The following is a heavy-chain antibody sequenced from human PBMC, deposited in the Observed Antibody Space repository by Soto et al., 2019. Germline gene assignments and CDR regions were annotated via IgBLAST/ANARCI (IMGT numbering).Heavy chain of an antibody. CDR2: INPNSGGT. J-gene: IGHJ4*02. D-gene: IGHD3-3*01. CDR1: GYTFTGYY. Sequence: ASVKVSCKASGYTFTGYYMHWVRQAPGQVLEWMGLINPNSGGTNYAQKFQGRVTMTRDTSISTAYMELSRLRSDDTAVYYCARAFLSGDFWTKIDYWGQGTLVTVSS. CDR3: ARAFLSGDFWTKIDY. V-gene: IGHV1-2*02.